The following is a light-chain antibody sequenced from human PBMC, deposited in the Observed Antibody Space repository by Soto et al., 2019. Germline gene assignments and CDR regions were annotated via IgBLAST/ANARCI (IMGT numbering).Light chain of an antibody. CDR2: EVS. CDR3: SSYTSSSTLV. CDR1: SSDVGGYNY. V-gene: IGLV2-14*01. Sequence: QSVLTQPASVSGSPGPSITIYCTGTSSDVGGYNYVSWYQQHPGKAPKLMIYEVSNRPSGVSNRFSGSKSGNTASLTISGLQAEDEADYYCSSYTSSSTLVFGTGTKLTVL. J-gene: IGLJ1*01.